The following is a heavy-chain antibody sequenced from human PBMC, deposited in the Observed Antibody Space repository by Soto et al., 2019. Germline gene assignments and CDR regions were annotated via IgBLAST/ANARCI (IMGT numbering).Heavy chain of an antibody. CDR2: ISPYNGET. V-gene: IGHV1-18*01. J-gene: IGHJ4*02. CDR1: GYTFTNYD. Sequence: QVQLVQSGAEVKKPGASVKVSCKASGYTFTNYDINWVRQAPGQGLEWMGWISPYNGETKYAQKLXGXGTMTTDTSTNTAYMELRSLRSDDTAVYYCARRVDYWGQGTLVTVSS. CDR3: ARRVDY.